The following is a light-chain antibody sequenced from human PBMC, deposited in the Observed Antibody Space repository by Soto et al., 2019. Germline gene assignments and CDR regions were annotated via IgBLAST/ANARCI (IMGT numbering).Light chain of an antibody. J-gene: IGLJ1*01. CDR2: EVN. CDR1: SSDIGSYNR. Sequence: QSVLTQPASVSGSPGQAITISCTGTSSDIGSYNRVSWYQQPPGTAPKLIIYEVNNRPSGVPDRFSGSKSGNTASLTSSGLQAEDEADYYCNSFTTSSTYVFGTGTKLTVL. V-gene: IGLV2-18*02. CDR3: NSFTTSSTYV.